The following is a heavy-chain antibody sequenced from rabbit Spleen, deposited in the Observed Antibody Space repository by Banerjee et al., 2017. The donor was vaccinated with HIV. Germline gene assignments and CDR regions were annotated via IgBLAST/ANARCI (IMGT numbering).Heavy chain of an antibody. CDR3: ASAYSDIYFNL. CDR2: THGGSLGT. J-gene: IGHJ4*01. Sequence: QEQLEESGGDLVKPEGSLTLTCTASGFSFSSSYWICWVRQAPGKGLEWIACTHGGSLGTWYASWVNGRFTGSRTSSTTVILQMASLTAADTATYFCASAYSDIYFNLWGPGTLVTVS. D-gene: IGHD6-1*01. CDR1: GFSFSSSYW. V-gene: IGHV1S45*01.